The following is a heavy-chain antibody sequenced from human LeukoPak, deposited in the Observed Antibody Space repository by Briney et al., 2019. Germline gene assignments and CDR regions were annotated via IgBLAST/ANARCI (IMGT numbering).Heavy chain of an antibody. CDR1: GGSISSYY. Sequence: SETLSLTCTVSGGSISSYYWSWIRQPAGKGLEWIGRIYTSGSTNYNPSLKSRVTMSVDTSKNQFSLKLSSVTAADTAVYYCARDRLLRYGDSYYFDYWDQGTLVTASS. D-gene: IGHD4-17*01. J-gene: IGHJ4*02. V-gene: IGHV4-4*07. CDR2: IYTSGST. CDR3: ARDRLLRYGDSYYFDY.